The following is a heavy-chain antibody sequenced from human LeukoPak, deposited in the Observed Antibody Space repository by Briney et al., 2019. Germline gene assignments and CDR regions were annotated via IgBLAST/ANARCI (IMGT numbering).Heavy chain of an antibody. J-gene: IGHJ6*02. CDR3: ASFSGSYWTYYYYYGMDV. D-gene: IGHD1-26*01. CDR2: MNPNSGNT. V-gene: IGHV1-8*01. Sequence: ASVKVSCKASGYTFTSYDINWVRQATGQGLEWMGWMNPNSGNTGYAQKFQGRVTMTRNTSISTAYMELSSLRSEDTAVHYCASFSGSYWTYYYYYGMDVWGQGTTVTVSS. CDR1: GYTFTSYD.